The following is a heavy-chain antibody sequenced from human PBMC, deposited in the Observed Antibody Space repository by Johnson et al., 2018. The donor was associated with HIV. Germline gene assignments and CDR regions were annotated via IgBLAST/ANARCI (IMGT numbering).Heavy chain of an antibody. V-gene: IGHV3-30*04. CDR1: GFTFSSYA. J-gene: IGHJ3*02. CDR2: ISYDGSNK. D-gene: IGHD6-13*01. CDR3: ARDGGYSSSWYKYAFDI. Sequence: QVQLVESGGGLVQPGRSLRLSCAASGFTFSSYAMHWVRQAPGKGLEWVAVISYDGSNKYYADSVKGRFTISRDNSKNTLYLQMNSLRAEDTAVYYCARDGGYSSSWYKYAFDIWGQGTMVTVSS.